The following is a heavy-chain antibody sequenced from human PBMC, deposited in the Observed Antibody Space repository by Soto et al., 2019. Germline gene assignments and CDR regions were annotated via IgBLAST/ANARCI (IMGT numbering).Heavy chain of an antibody. CDR1: GGSISSSNW. D-gene: IGHD6-13*01. V-gene: IGHV4-4*02. J-gene: IGHJ4*02. CDR3: ARAAMGGSSWPFDY. Sequence: QVQLQESGPGLVKPSGTLSLTCAVSGGSISSSNWWSWVRQPPGKGLEWIGEIYHSGSTNYNPSLKGRVPISVDKSKNQFALKLSSVTAADTAVYYWARAAMGGSSWPFDYWGQGTLVTVSS. CDR2: IYHSGST.